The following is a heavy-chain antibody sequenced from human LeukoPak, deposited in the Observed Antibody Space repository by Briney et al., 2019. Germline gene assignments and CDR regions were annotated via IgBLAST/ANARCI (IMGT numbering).Heavy chain of an antibody. CDR1: GFTLSDYP. Sequence: RGGSLGLSCVASGFTLSDYPIHWVRQAPGKGLEWVAVLASDERKKYYADSVKGRFTISRDNSKNSLFLQMSTLRPEDTAVYYCARAGRSADSGTTYYDYFDYWGQGAQVTVSS. V-gene: IGHV3-30*04. D-gene: IGHD1-26*01. CDR2: LASDERKK. CDR3: ARAGRSADSGTTYYDYFDY. J-gene: IGHJ4*02.